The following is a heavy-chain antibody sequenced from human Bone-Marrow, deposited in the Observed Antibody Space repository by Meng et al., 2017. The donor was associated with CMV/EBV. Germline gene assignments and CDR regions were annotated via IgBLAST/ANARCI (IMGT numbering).Heavy chain of an antibody. V-gene: IGHV3-49*04. D-gene: IGHD5-12*01. CDR1: GFTFGDYA. J-gene: IGHJ6*02. Sequence: GGSLRLSRTASGFTFGDYAMSWVRQAPGKGLEWVGFIRSKAYGGTTEYAASVKGRFTISRDDSKSIAYLQMNSLKTEDTAVYYCTRLGYGGWGYYYGMDVWGQGTTVTVSS. CDR2: IRSKAYGGTT. CDR3: TRLGYGGWGYYYGMDV.